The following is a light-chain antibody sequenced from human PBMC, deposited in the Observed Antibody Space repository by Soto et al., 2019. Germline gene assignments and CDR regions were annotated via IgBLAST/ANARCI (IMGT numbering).Light chain of an antibody. J-gene: IGLJ2*01. CDR2: SNN. V-gene: IGLV1-44*01. CDR1: TSNIGPYT. Sequence: QSVLTQPPSASGTPGQRVTICCYGSTSNIGPYTVSWYQQLPGTAPKLLIYSNNQRPSGVPDRFSGSKSGTSASLAISGLQSEDEAEYFCAAWDINLNGVEIGGGTKVTVL. CDR3: AAWDINLNGVE.